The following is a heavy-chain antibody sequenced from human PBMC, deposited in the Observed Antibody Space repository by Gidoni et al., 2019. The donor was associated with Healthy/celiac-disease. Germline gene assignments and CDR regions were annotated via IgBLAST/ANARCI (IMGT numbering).Heavy chain of an antibody. CDR2: IYTSGST. J-gene: IGHJ5*02. CDR1: GGSISSGSYY. CDR3: ARWASFPGYSSSWYGGFDP. V-gene: IGHV4-61*02. Sequence: QVQLQESGPGLVKPSQTLSLTCTVSGGSISSGSYYWSWIRPPAGKGLEWIGRIYTSGSTNYNPSLKSRVTISVDTSKNQFSLKLSSVTAADTAVYYCARWASFPGYSSSWYGGFDPWGQGTLVTVSS. D-gene: IGHD6-13*01.